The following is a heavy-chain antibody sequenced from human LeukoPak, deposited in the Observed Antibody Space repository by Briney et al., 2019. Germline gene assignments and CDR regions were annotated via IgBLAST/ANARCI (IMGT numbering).Heavy chain of an antibody. Sequence: GGSLRLSCAASGFTFSSYAMHWVRQAPGKGLEYVSAISSNGGSTYYANSVKGRFTISRDNSKNTLYLQMGSLRAEDVAVYYCARGSGGWYKDNWFDPWGQGTLVTVSS. CDR3: ARGSGGWYKDNWFDP. CDR2: ISSNGGST. J-gene: IGHJ5*02. D-gene: IGHD6-19*01. CDR1: GFTFSSYA. V-gene: IGHV3-64*01.